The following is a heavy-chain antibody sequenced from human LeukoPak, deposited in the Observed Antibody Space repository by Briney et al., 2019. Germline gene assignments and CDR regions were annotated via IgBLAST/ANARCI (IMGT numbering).Heavy chain of an antibody. CDR2: INPNSGGT. J-gene: IGHJ4*02. CDR1: GYTFTGYY. Sequence: ASVKVSCKASGYTFTGYYMHWVRQAPGQGLEWMGWINPNSGGTNYAQKFQGRVTMTRDTSISTAYMELSRLRSDDTAVYYCARDPSLTYGDYFFDNWGQGTLVTVSS. D-gene: IGHD4-17*01. V-gene: IGHV1-2*02. CDR3: ARDPSLTYGDYFFDN.